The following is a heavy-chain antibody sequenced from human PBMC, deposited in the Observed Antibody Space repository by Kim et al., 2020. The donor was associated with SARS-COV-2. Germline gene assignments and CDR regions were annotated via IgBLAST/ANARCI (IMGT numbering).Heavy chain of an antibody. CDR2: IKQDGSEK. CDR1: GFTFSSYW. J-gene: IGHJ4*02. CDR3: ARDGVAVAGTFNY. V-gene: IGHV3-7*03. D-gene: IGHD6-19*01. Sequence: GGSLRLSCAASGFTFSSYWMNWVRQAPGKGLEWVANIKQDGSEKYYVDSVKGRFTISRDNAKNSLYLQMNSLRAEDTAVYYCARDGVAVAGTFNYWGKGTRVTVSS.